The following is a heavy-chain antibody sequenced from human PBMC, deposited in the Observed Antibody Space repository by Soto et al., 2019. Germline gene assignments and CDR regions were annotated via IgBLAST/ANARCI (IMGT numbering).Heavy chain of an antibody. Sequence: SATLSLTCTVSGVSISNDVYYWTWIRQYRVKGLEWVGYIYYTGSTYYNPSLTSRVMMSVDTSKNQFSLRLSSVTAADTAVYYCARQEYGDYVFLDYGGQGTLVT. CDR3: ARQEYGDYVFLDY. D-gene: IGHD4-17*01. J-gene: IGHJ4*02. CDR2: IYYTGST. V-gene: IGHV4-31*03. CDR1: GVSISNDVYY.